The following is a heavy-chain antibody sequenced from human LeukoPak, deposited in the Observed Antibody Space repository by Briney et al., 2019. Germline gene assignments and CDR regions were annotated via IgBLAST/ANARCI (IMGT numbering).Heavy chain of an antibody. J-gene: IGHJ4*02. CDR1: GYSFASYG. CDR3: ARGQIQLWSPGDYFDY. V-gene: IGHV1-18*01. Sequence: ASVKVSCKASGYSFASYGIIWVRQAPGHGLEWMGWIKTYNGNTNYAQKFQGRVTLTTDTSTRTAYMELRSLTSDDTAVYYCARGQIQLWSPGDYFDYWGQGTLVTVSS. D-gene: IGHD5-18*01. CDR2: IKTYNGNT.